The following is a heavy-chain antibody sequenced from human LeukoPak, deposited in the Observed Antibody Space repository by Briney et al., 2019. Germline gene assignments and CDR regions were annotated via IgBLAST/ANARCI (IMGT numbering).Heavy chain of an antibody. CDR3: ARISYFGVVISCDYYMDV. V-gene: IGHV4-34*01. J-gene: IGHJ6*03. D-gene: IGHD3-3*01. Sequence: SETLSLTCAVYGGSFSGYYWSWIRQPPGKGLEWIGEINHSGSINYNPSLKSRVTISVDSSKNQFSLKLSSVTAADTAVYYCARISYFGVVISCDYYMDVWGKGTTVTVSS. CDR1: GGSFSGYY. CDR2: INHSGSI.